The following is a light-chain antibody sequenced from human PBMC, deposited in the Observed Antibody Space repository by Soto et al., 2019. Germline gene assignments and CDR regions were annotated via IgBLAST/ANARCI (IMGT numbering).Light chain of an antibody. CDR2: EVT. CDR3: SSYAGSNNV. CDR1: SSDVGGYNY. Sequence: QSVLTQPPSASGSPGQSVTISCTGTSSDVGGYNYVSWYQQHPGKAPKLMIYEVTKRPSGVPDRFSGSKSGNTPSLTVSGLQADDEADYYCSSYAGSNNVFGGGTKLTVL. J-gene: IGLJ2*01. V-gene: IGLV2-8*01.